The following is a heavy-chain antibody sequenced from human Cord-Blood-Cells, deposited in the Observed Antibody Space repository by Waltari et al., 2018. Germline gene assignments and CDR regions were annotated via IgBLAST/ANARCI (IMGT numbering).Heavy chain of an antibody. V-gene: IGHV3-30*18. J-gene: IGHJ4*02. Sequence: QVQLVESGGGVVQPGRSLRLSCAASRCTFIIYCLFRVRQASGQGLEWVAVISYDGSNKYYADSVKGRFTISRDNSKNTLYLQMNSLRAEDTAVYYCAKEPTGYSSSWSFDYWGQGTLVTVSS. CDR2: ISYDGSNK. D-gene: IGHD6-13*01. CDR3: AKEPTGYSSSWSFDY. CDR1: RCTFIIYC.